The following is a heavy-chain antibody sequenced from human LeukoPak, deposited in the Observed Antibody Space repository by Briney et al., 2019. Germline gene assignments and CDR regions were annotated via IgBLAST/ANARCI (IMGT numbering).Heavy chain of an antibody. Sequence: SQTLSLTCTVSGGSISSGSYYWSWIRQPAGKGLEWIGRIYTSGSTNYNPSLKSRVTISVDTSKNQFSLKLSSVTAANTAVYYCASEIDDYGDTRGFVPWGQGTLVTVSS. CDR3: ASEIDDYGDTRGFVP. V-gene: IGHV4-61*02. J-gene: IGHJ5*02. CDR1: GGSISSGSYY. CDR2: IYTSGST. D-gene: IGHD4-17*01.